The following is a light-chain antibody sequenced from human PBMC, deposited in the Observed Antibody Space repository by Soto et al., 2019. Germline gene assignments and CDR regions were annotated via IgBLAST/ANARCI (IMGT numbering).Light chain of an antibody. CDR2: DAS. CDR3: QQFNSYPLT. CDR1: QSISSR. V-gene: IGKV1-5*01. J-gene: IGKJ4*01. Sequence: DIQMTQSPSTLSAFVGDRVTITCRAGQSISSRLAWYQQKPGKAPKFLIYDASSLESGVPSRFSGSGSGTQFTLTISSLQPDDSATYYCQQFNSYPLTFGGGTKVEIK.